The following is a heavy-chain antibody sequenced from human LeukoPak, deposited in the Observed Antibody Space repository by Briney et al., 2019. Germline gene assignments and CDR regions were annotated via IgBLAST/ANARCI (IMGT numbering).Heavy chain of an antibody. V-gene: IGHV3-74*01. Sequence: PGGSLRLSCAASGFTFSSYWMHWVRQAPGKGLVWVSRINSDGSSTSYADSVKGRFTISRDNAKNSLYLQMNSLRAEDTAVYYCARSSVAGPYYYMDVWGKGTTVTISS. CDR2: INSDGSST. J-gene: IGHJ6*03. CDR3: ARSSVAGPYYYMDV. D-gene: IGHD6-19*01. CDR1: GFTFSSYW.